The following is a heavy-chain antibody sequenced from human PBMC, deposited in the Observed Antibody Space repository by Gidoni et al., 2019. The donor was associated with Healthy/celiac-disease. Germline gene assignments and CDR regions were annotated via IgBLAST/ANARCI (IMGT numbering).Heavy chain of an antibody. CDR3: ARRGGAGGTH. Sequence: QLQLQESGPGLVKPSETLSLTCTVSGGSISSSSYYWGWIRQPPGKGLEWIGSIYYSGSPYYNPSLKSRVTISVDTSKNQFSLKLSSVTAADTAVYYCARRGGAGGTHWGQGTLVTVSS. V-gene: IGHV4-39*01. CDR2: IYYSGSP. D-gene: IGHD2-15*01. CDR1: GGSISSSSYY. J-gene: IGHJ4*02.